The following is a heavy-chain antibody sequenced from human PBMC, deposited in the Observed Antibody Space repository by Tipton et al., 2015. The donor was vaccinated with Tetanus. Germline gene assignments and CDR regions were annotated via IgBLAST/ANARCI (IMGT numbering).Heavy chain of an antibody. V-gene: IGHV3-21*01. CDR3: ASAGPTDLKHYLDY. J-gene: IGHJ4*02. CDR2: ISSSSIYI. D-gene: IGHD1/OR15-1a*01. CDR1: GFTFRSYS. Sequence: GSLRLSCAASGFTFRSYSMNWVRQAPGKGLEWVSSISSSSIYIYTADSVKGRFTISRDNAKSSLYLQMNSLRAEDTAVYYCASAGPTDLKHYLDYWGQGTLVTVSS.